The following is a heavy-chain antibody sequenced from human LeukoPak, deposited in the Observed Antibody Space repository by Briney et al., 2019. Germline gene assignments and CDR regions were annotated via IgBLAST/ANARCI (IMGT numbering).Heavy chain of an antibody. Sequence: GASVKVSCKASGYTFTGYYMHWVRQAPGQGLEWMGRINPNSGGTNYARKFQGRVTMTRDTSISTAYMELSRLRSDDTAVYYCARALLYCSSTSCYGAGGDYWGQGTLVTVSS. CDR1: GYTFTGYY. CDR3: ARALLYCSSTSCYGAGGDY. D-gene: IGHD2-2*01. CDR2: INPNSGGT. V-gene: IGHV1-2*06. J-gene: IGHJ4*02.